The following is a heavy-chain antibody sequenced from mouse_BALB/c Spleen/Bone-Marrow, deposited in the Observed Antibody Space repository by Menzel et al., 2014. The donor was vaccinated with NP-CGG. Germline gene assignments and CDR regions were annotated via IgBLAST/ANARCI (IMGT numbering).Heavy chain of an antibody. Sequence: ASGGGLVQPGGSMKLSCVASGFTFNNYWMNWVRQSPEKGLEWVAEIRLKSNNYATHYAESVKGRFTISRDDSKSSVYLQMNYLRAEDTGIYYCTTATPSWFAYWGQGTLVTVSA. CDR2: IRLKSNNYAT. CDR3: TTATPSWFAY. V-gene: IGHV6-6*02. J-gene: IGHJ3*01. D-gene: IGHD1-2*01. CDR1: GFTFNNYW.